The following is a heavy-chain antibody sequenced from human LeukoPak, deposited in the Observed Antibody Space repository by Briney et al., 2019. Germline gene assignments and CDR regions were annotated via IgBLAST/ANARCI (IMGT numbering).Heavy chain of an antibody. J-gene: IGHJ4*02. CDR1: GYSFSTYW. CDR3: ARGGWLDDY. Sequence: THGESLKISCKGSGYSFSTYWIGWVRQMPGKGLEWMGRVDPRDSNTKYSPAFEGHVTFSADKSISTAFLQWSSLEASDTAVYYCARGGWLDDYWGQGTLVTVSS. D-gene: IGHD6-19*01. V-gene: IGHV5-10-1*01. CDR2: VDPRDSNT.